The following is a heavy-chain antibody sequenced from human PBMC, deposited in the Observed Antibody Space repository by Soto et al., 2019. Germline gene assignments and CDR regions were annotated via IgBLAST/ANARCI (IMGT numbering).Heavy chain of an antibody. Sequence: VQLVESGGGVVQPGTSLRLSCAASGFTFSNYAMHWVRQAPGKGLEWVAAISYDGRNKYYTDSVKGRFTISRDNSKNTLYLQMNSLRAEDTAVYYCARDREYYYDSSGCFDYWGQGTLVTVSS. D-gene: IGHD3-22*01. J-gene: IGHJ4*02. CDR1: GFTFSNYA. CDR2: ISYDGRNK. V-gene: IGHV3-30*04. CDR3: ARDREYYYDSSGCFDY.